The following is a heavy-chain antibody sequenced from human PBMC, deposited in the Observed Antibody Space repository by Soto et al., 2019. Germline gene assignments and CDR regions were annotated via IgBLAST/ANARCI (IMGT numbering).Heavy chain of an antibody. J-gene: IGHJ4*02. CDR2: ISYDESNR. CDR1: GVTFNSYG. Sequence: GGSLRLSXVVSGVTFNSYGMHWVRQAPGKGLEWVAAISYDESNRYYADSVKGRFTISRDNSKNTVYLQMNSLRIEDTAVYYCAKDRGFLEWLSSVFDYWGQGTLVTVSS. V-gene: IGHV3-30*18. CDR3: AKDRGFLEWLSSVFDY. D-gene: IGHD3-3*01.